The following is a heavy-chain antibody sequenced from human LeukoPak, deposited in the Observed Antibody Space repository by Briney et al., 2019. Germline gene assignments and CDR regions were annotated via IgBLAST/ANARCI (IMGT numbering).Heavy chain of an antibody. Sequence: SVKVSCKASGGTFSSYAISWVRQAPGQGLEWMGGIIPIFGTANYAQKFEGRVTITADESTSTAYMELSSLRSEDTAVYYCASAPRIKYYYYYGMDVWGKGTTVTVSS. J-gene: IGHJ6*04. CDR2: IIPIFGTA. CDR1: GGTFSSYA. V-gene: IGHV1-69*13. CDR3: ASAPRIKYYYYYGMDV.